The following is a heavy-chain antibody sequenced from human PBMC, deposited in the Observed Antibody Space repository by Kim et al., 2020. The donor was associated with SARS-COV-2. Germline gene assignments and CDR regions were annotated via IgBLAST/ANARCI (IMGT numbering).Heavy chain of an antibody. CDR3: ARATWDWFDP. D-gene: IGHD7-27*01. Sequence: NTGDAQKFQGRVTMTRNTTISTAYMELSSLRSEDTAVYYCARATWDWFDPWGQGTLVTVSS. J-gene: IGHJ5*02. V-gene: IGHV1-8*01. CDR2: NT.